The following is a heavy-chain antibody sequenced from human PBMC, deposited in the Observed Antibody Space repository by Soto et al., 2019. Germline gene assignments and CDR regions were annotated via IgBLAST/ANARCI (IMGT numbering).Heavy chain of an antibody. CDR2: IIPIFGTA. Sequence: SVKVSCKASGGTFSSYAISWVRQAPGQGLEWMGGIIPIFGTANYAQKFQGRVTITADESTSTAYMELSSLRSEDTAVYYCAGNLHDYSNYAWFYWGQGTLVTVSS. J-gene: IGHJ4*02. V-gene: IGHV1-69*13. CDR3: AGNLHDYSNYAWFY. D-gene: IGHD4-4*01. CDR1: GGTFSSYA.